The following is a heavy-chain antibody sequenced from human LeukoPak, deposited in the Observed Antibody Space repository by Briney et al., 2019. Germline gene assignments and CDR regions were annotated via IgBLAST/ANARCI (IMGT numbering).Heavy chain of an antibody. Sequence: GGSLRLSCAASGFIFSNYAMTWVRQAPGKGVEWVSTISGSGASTHYAASVKGRFTISRDNSKNTLYLQMDSVRPEDTAVYYCAKEGYDILTGYRTNWFDPWGQGTLVTVSS. CDR3: AKEGYDILTGYRTNWFDP. D-gene: IGHD3-9*01. CDR2: ISGSGAST. CDR1: GFIFSNYA. V-gene: IGHV3-23*01. J-gene: IGHJ5*02.